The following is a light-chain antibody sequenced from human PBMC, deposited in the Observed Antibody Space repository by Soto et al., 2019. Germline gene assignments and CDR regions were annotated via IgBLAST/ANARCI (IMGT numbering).Light chain of an antibody. J-gene: IGKJ2*01. V-gene: IGKV3-20*01. CDR2: GAS. CDR1: QSVSSSS. Sequence: EIVLTQSPGTLSXSXXXXXTXSXGASQSVSSSSLAWYQQKRGQAPRLLIYGASSRATGIPDRFSGSGSGTDFTLTISRLEPEDFAVYYCQVSGRSALYTFGQGTKVDIK. CDR3: QVSGRSALYT.